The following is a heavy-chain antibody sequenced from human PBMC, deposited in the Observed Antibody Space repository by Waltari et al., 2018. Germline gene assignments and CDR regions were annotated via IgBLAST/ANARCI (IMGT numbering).Heavy chain of an antibody. CDR3: VRSGAGGRRFLE. CDR1: GYAFGRYS. V-gene: IGHV1-46*01. CDR2: INPNGGGT. J-gene: IGHJ4*02. Sequence: QVQLVQSGAEVEKPAASVKVSCKASGYAFGRYSMNWVRQAPGQGLEWMGIINPNGGGTTYTQKFQARLTVTRDTSTSTVYLDLSSLTSEDTAVYYCVRSGAGGRRFLEWGQGTLVTVSS. D-gene: IGHD3-3*01.